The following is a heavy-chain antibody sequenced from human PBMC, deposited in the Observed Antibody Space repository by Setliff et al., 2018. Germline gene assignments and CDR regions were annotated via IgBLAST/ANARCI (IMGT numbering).Heavy chain of an antibody. J-gene: IGHJ6*03. V-gene: IGHV4-38-2*01. CDR2: ILFRGDT. Sequence: SETLSLTCAVSGYSISGGFSWVWIRQSPGKGLEWIGRILFRGDTYNNPTLNRRVTISADTSKNQFSLNLSSVAAADTAVYYCARDHRARHYMDVWGKGTPVTVSS. CDR3: ARDHRARHYMDV. CDR1: GYSISGGFS. D-gene: IGHD3-10*01.